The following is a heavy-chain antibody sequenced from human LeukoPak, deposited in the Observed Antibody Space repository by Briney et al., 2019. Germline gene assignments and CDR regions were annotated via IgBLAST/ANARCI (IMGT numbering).Heavy chain of an antibody. Sequence: SETLSLTCAVYGGSFSGYYWSWIRQPPGKGLEWIGEINHSGSTNYNPSLKSRVTISVDTSKNQFSLKLSSVTAADTAVYYCARDLGWLQSDYWGQGTLVTVSS. CDR3: ARDLGWLQSDY. V-gene: IGHV4-34*01. CDR2: INHSGST. D-gene: IGHD5-24*01. CDR1: GGSFSGYY. J-gene: IGHJ4*02.